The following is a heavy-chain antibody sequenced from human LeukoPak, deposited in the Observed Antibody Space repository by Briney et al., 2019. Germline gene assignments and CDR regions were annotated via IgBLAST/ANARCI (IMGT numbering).Heavy chain of an antibody. V-gene: IGHV3-48*01. CDR3: ARDPGSSGYYFTNYYYGMDV. CDR1: GFTFSTYS. CDR2: ISSSSSTI. Sequence: GGSLRLSCAASGFTFSTYSMNWVRQAPGKGLEWVSYISSSSSTIYYADSVKGRFTISRDNAKNSLYLQMNSLRAEDTAVYYCARDPGSSGYYFTNYYYGMDVWGQGTTVTVSS. D-gene: IGHD3-22*01. J-gene: IGHJ6*02.